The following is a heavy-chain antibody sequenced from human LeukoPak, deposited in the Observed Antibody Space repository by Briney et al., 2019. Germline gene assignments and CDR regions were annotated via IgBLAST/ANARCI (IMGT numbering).Heavy chain of an antibody. CDR2: IYYSGTT. V-gene: IGHV4-39*07. Sequence: PSETLSLTCTVSGGSISSSPYYWGWIRQPPGKGLEWIGSIYYSGTTHYNPSLESRVTISVDTSKNQFSLKLASVTAADAAIYYCAKGAGGFSYYNWFDPWGQGTLVTVSS. D-gene: IGHD5-18*01. J-gene: IGHJ5*02. CDR1: GGSISSSPYY. CDR3: AKGAGGFSYYNWFDP.